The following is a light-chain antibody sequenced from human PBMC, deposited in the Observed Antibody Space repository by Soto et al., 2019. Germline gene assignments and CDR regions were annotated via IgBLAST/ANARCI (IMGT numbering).Light chain of an antibody. CDR1: QTVTSY. V-gene: IGKV1-39*01. J-gene: IGKJ1*01. CDR3: QQSYRFPKT. CDR2: AAS. Sequence: QMTQSPSSLSASVGVSLTLTCRASQTVTSYFNWYPQKPGKAPKLLIYAASTLQSGVPSRFSGSGSGTEFTLTIISLQPEDFATYYCQQSYRFPKTFGRGTKVDIK.